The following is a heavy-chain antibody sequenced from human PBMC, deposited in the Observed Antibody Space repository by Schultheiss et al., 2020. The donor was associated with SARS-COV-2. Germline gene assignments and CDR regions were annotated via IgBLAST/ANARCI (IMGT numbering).Heavy chain of an antibody. D-gene: IGHD5-18*01. CDR3: ARDGDTAMVPIDYYYGMDV. Sequence: GGSLRLSCATSGFTFSSYWMHWVRQAPGKGLEWVSRINSDGSSTSYADSVKGRFTISRDNAKNTLYLQMNSLRAEDTAVYYCARDGDTAMVPIDYYYGMDVWGQGTTVTVSS. CDR1: GFTFSSYW. J-gene: IGHJ6*02. V-gene: IGHV3-74*01. CDR2: INSDGSST.